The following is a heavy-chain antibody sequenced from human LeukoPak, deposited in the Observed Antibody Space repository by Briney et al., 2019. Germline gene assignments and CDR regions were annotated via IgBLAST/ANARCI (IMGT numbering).Heavy chain of an antibody. V-gene: IGHV1-69*06. Sequence: SVKVSCKASGGTFSGYAISWVRQAPGQGLERMGGIIPIFGTANYAQKFQGRVTITEDKSTSTAYMELSSLRSEDTAVYYCARAREDLWFGESRTYYFDYWGQGTLVTVSS. J-gene: IGHJ4*02. D-gene: IGHD3-10*01. CDR2: IIPIFGTA. CDR1: GGTFSGYA. CDR3: ARAREDLWFGESRTYYFDY.